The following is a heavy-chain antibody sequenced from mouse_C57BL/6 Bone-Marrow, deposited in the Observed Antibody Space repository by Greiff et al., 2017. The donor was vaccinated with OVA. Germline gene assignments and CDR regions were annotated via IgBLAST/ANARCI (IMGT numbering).Heavy chain of an antibody. V-gene: IGHV5-6*02. CDR1: GFTFSSYG. J-gene: IGHJ1*03. CDR2: ISSGGSYT. CDR3: ARHSYSYWYFDV. Sequence: EVMLVESGGDLVKPGGSLKLSCAASGFTFSSYGMSWVRQTPDKRLEWVATISSGGSYTYYPDSVKGRFTISRDNAKNTRYLQMSSLKSEDTAMYYCARHSYSYWYFDVWGTGTTVTVSS.